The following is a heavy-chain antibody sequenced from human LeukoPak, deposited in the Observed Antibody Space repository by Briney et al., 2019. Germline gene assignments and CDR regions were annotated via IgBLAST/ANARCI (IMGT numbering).Heavy chain of an antibody. V-gene: IGHV1-69*05. Sequence: SAKVSCKASGGTFSSYAISWVRQAPGQGLEWMGGIIPIFGTANYAQKFQGRVTITTDESTSAAYMELSSLRSEDTAVYYCAKTYSGYDFVTSDYMDVWGKGTTVTVSS. CDR2: IIPIFGTA. CDR3: AKTYSGYDFVTSDYMDV. J-gene: IGHJ6*03. D-gene: IGHD5-12*01. CDR1: GGTFSSYA.